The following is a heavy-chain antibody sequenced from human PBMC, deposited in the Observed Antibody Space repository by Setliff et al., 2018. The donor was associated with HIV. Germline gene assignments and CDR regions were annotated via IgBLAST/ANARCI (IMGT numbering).Heavy chain of an antibody. Sequence: VQVSCRASGGTFSSYAINWVRQAPGQGLQWMGGIIPMFGTLNFAQKFQGRVTISTDDSTSTAYMELNSLRSEDTAVYYCARGHSHGYGYSGSYGPFDIWGQGTMVTVSS. D-gene: IGHD1-26*01. J-gene: IGHJ3*02. CDR1: GGTFSSYA. V-gene: IGHV1-69*05. CDR2: IIPMFGTL. CDR3: ARGHSHGYGYSGSYGPFDI.